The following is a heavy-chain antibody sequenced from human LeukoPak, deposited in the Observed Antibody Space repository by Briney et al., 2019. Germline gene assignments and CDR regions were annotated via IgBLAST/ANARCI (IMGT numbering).Heavy chain of an antibody. V-gene: IGHV4-30-4*01. CDR1: GGSISSGHYY. Sequence: SETLSLTCTVSGGSISSGHYYWNWIRQPPGKGLEWIVYYYYSESTYYNPSLKGRVPLSLDPSKTQFSLKLSSVTAADTAVYYCSRGLRDRSGYYFDSWGQGTLVTVSS. D-gene: IGHD1-14*01. J-gene: IGHJ4*02. CDR3: SRGLRDRSGYYFDS. CDR2: YYYSEST.